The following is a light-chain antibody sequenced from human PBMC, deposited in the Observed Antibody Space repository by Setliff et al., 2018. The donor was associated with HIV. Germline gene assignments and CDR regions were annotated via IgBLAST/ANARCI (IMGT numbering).Light chain of an antibody. CDR2: GVN. J-gene: IGLJ1*01. CDR3: SSYTGSDTFDA. V-gene: IGLV2-14*01. Sequence: QSVLTQPASVSGSPGQSITISCTGTGSDVGGHKFVSWYQQHPGKVPKLMIYGVNNRPSGVSNRFSGSKSGNMASLTISGLQAEDEADYYCSSYTGSDTFDAFGTGTKVTVL. CDR1: GSDVGGHKF.